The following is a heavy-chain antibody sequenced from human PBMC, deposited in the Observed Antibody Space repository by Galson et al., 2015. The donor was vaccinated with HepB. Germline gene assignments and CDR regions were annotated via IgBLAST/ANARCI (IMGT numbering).Heavy chain of an antibody. CDR1: GFTFSTYW. J-gene: IGHJ4*02. D-gene: IGHD2-2*01. Sequence: SLRLSCAASGFTFSTYWMTWVRQPPGKGLEWVASIKQDGSAKYYVDSVKGRFTVSRDNAKNSLSLQLHSLRVEDTAVYYCVRLSLAMLMYSFDWWGQGALVTVSS. V-gene: IGHV3-7*03. CDR2: IKQDGSAK. CDR3: VRLSLAMLMYSFDW.